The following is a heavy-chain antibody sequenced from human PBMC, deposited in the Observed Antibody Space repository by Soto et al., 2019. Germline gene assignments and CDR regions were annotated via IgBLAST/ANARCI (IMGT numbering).Heavy chain of an antibody. Sequence: GESLKISCKGSGYSFAGYWITWVRQKPGKGLEWMGRIDPSDSQTYYSPSFRGHVTISATKSITTVFLQWSSLRASDTAMYYCARQIYDSDTGPNFQYFFDSWGQGTPVTVSS. CDR2: IDPSDSQT. D-gene: IGHD3-22*01. V-gene: IGHV5-10-1*01. CDR3: ARQIYDSDTGPNFQYFFDS. J-gene: IGHJ4*02. CDR1: GYSFAGYW.